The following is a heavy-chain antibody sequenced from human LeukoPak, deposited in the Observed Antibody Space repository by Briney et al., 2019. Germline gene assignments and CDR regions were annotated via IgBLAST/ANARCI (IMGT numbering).Heavy chain of an antibody. CDR3: ARRHNSGWFYYFDY. J-gene: IGHJ4*02. CDR1: GGSISSYY. Sequence: PSETLSLTCTVSGGSISSYYWSWIRQPPEKGLEWIGYIYNSGNTRYNPSLKGRVTISADTSKNQFSLKLTSVTAADTAVYYCARRHNSGWFYYFDYWGQGTLVTVSS. V-gene: IGHV4-59*08. CDR2: IYNSGNT. D-gene: IGHD6-19*01.